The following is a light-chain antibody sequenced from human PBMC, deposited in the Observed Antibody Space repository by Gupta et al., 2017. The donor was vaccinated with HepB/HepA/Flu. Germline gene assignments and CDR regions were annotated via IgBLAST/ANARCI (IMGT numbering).Light chain of an antibody. CDR2: YND. Sequence: QSVLTQSTSVSGTPGQRVTISCSGSSSNVGRNNVNWYQQLPGTAPKLLIYYNDERPSGVPDRISGSKSGTSASLAISGLQAEDEVDYYCAAWDTSLNVVVFGGGTKLTVL. J-gene: IGLJ2*01. CDR3: AAWDTSLNVVV. V-gene: IGLV1-44*01. CDR1: SSNVGRNN.